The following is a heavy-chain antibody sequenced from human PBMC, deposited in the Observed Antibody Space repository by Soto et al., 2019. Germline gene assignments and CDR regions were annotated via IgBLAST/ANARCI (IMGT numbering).Heavy chain of an antibody. Sequence: EVQLLESGGGLVQPGGSLRLSCAASGFTFSSYAMSWVRQAPGKGLEWVSAISGSGGSTYYADSVKGRFTISRDNSKNXXYLQMNSLRAEETAVYYCANPNYDRSGYYSGVFDYWGQGSLVTVSS. D-gene: IGHD3-22*01. CDR2: ISGSGGST. CDR1: GFTFSSYA. J-gene: IGHJ4*02. V-gene: IGHV3-23*01. CDR3: ANPNYDRSGYYSGVFDY.